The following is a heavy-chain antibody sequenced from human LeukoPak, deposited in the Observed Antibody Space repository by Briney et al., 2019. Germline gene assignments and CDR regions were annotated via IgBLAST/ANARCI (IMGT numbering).Heavy chain of an antibody. Sequence: AGGSLRLSCAASGFTFSSYSMNWVRQAPGKGLEWVSSISSSSSYIYYADSVKGRFTISRDNAKNSLYLQMNSLRAEDTAVYYCARDSYGSDAFDIWGQGTMVTVSS. CDR3: ARDSYGSDAFDI. CDR1: GFTFSSYS. D-gene: IGHD3-10*01. CDR2: ISSSSSYI. V-gene: IGHV3-21*01. J-gene: IGHJ3*02.